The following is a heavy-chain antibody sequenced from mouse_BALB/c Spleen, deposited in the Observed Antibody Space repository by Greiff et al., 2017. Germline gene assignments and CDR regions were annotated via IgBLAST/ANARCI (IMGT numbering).Heavy chain of an antibody. CDR1: GFTFSSYA. Sequence: EVQRVESGGGLVKPGGSLKLSCAASGFTFSSYAMSWVRQTPEKRLEWVASISSGGSTYYPDSVKGRFTISRDNARNILYLQMSSLRSEDTAMYYCARTLLNYFDYWGQGTTLAVSS. CDR3: ARTLLNYFDY. V-gene: IGHV5-6-5*01. J-gene: IGHJ2*01. D-gene: IGHD1-1*01. CDR2: ISSGGST.